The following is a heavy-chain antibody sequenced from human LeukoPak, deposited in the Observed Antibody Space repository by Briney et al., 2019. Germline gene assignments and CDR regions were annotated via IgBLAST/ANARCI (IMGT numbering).Heavy chain of an antibody. CDR3: AREGGPYRPLDY. CDR1: GGSITQTNY. J-gene: IGHJ4*02. V-gene: IGHV4-4*02. Sequence: PSRTLSLTCDVSGGSITQTNYWTWVPQPPGKGLEWIGEVNLQGSTNYNPSLMRRVAISVDTSANHVSLQLTSVTAAATAVYYCAREGGPYRPLDYSGQGTLVTVSS. CDR2: VNLQGST.